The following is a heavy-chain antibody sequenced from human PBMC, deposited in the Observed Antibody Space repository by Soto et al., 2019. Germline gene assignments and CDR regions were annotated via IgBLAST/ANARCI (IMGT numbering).Heavy chain of an antibody. CDR1: GGSISSYY. CDR3: ARFPRSGNWFDP. CDR2: IYYSGST. V-gene: IGHV4-59*01. Sequence: SETLSLTCTVSGGSISSYYWSWIRQPPGKGLEWIGYIYYSGSTNYNPSLKSRVTISVDTSKNQFSLKLSSVTAADTAVYYCARFPRSGNWFDPWGQGTLVTVS. J-gene: IGHJ5*02.